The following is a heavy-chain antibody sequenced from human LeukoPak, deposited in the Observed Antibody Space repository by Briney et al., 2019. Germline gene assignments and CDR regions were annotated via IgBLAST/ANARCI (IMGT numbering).Heavy chain of an antibody. D-gene: IGHD3-3*01. J-gene: IGHJ3*02. CDR2: ISGSGGST. V-gene: IGHV3-23*01. CDR3: AKAAVLRFLEWTNDAFDI. CDR1: GFTFSSYA. Sequence: GGSLRLSCAASGFTFSSYAMSWVRQAPGEGLEWVSAISGSGGSTYYADSVKGRFTISRDNSKNTLYLQMNSLRAEDTAVYYCAKAAVLRFLEWTNDAFDIWGQGTMVTVSS.